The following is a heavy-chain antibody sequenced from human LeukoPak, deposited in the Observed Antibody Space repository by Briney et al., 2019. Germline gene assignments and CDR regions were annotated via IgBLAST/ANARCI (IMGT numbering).Heavy chain of an antibody. D-gene: IGHD3-10*01. V-gene: IGHV4-59*08. CDR3: ARHQPNGPGDAFDI. J-gene: IGHJ3*02. CDR2: IYYSGSS. CDR1: GGSMTSYY. Sequence: SETLSLTCSVSGGSMTSYYWIWMRQPPGKGLEWIGYIYYSGSSTYHPSLKSRVTISVDTSKNQFSLKLSSLTAADTALYYCARHQPNGPGDAFDIWGQGTTVTVSS.